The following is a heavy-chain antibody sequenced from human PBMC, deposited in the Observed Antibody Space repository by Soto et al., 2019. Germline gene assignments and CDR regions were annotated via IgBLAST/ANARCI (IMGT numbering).Heavy chain of an antibody. CDR2: IFDSGTA. V-gene: IGHV4-59*08. CDR3: ARHRRTTVAKFYFDN. Sequence: QVQLQESGPGLVKPSETLSLTCTVSGGSINSYCLCWIRQRPGKGLEWIAYIFDSGTANYNPSLKSRVTISVDTSKNQFSLKLTSVTAADTAVYYCARHRRTTVAKFYFDNWGQGALVTVSS. CDR1: GGSINSYC. J-gene: IGHJ4*02. D-gene: IGHD4-4*01.